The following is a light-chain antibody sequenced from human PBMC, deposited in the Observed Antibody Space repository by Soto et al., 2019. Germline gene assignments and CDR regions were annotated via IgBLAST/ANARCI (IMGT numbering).Light chain of an antibody. Sequence: EIVMTQSPATLSVSPGERATLSCRASQSVSSNLAWYQQKPGQAPRLLIYGASTRATGIPARFSGSGSGTEFTLIISSLQSEDFAVYYCQQYNNWRTFGLGTKVEIK. CDR2: GAS. CDR1: QSVSSN. CDR3: QQYNNWRT. V-gene: IGKV3-15*01. J-gene: IGKJ1*01.